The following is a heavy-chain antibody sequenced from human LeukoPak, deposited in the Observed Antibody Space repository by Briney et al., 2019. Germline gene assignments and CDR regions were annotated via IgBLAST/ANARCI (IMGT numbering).Heavy chain of an antibody. J-gene: IGHJ5*02. CDR2: ISGSGGST. V-gene: IGHV3-23*01. D-gene: IGHD3-10*01. Sequence: GGSLRLSCAASGFTFSSYATSWVRQAPGKGLEWVSAISGSGGSTYYADSVKGRFTISRDNSKNTLYLQMNSLRAEDTAVYYCAKVRAVLWRKGWFDPWGQGTLVTVSS. CDR1: GFTFSSYA. CDR3: AKVRAVLWRKGWFDP.